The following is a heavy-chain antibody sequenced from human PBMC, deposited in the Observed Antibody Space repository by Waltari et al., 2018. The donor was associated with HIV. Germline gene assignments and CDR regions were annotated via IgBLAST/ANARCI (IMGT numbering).Heavy chain of an antibody. CDR1: GYTFTTYT. J-gene: IGHJ4*02. V-gene: IGHV1-3*01. D-gene: IGHD6-25*01. CDR2: INSGNGNT. Sequence: QVQLVQSGAEVKKPGASVKVSCKASGYTFTTYTVQWVRQAPGQRLEWMGGINSGNGNTKYSQKFQGRVTMTRDTSASTAYMELSSLGSEDTAVYYCARDSGFDYWGQGTLVTVSS. CDR3: ARDSGFDY.